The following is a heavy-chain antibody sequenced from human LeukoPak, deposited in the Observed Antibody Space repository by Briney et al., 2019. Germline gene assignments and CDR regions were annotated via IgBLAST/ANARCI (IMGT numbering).Heavy chain of an antibody. Sequence: GGSLRLSCAASGLTFDDYGMSWVRQAPGKGLEWVSGINWNGGSTGYADSVKGRFTISRDNSKNTLYLQMNSLRAEDTAVYYCAKDGIPTPNYYGSGYFNYYYYYMDVWGKGTTVTISS. J-gene: IGHJ6*03. V-gene: IGHV3-20*04. CDR3: AKDGIPTPNYYGSGYFNYYYYYMDV. D-gene: IGHD3-10*01. CDR1: GLTFDDYG. CDR2: INWNGGST.